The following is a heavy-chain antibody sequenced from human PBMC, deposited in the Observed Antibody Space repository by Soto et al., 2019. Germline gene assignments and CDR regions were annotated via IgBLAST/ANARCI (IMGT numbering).Heavy chain of an antibody. Sequence: GASVKVSCKASGYTFTSYYMHWVRQAPGQGLEWXGIXXPXXGXTXXXQXXXGRVTMTRDTSTSTVYMELSSLRSEDTAVYYCARDRSRQIRAGMDVWGQGTTVTASS. V-gene: IGHV1-46*01. J-gene: IGHJ6*02. CDR2: XXPXXGXT. D-gene: IGHD3-10*01. CDR1: GYTFTSYY. CDR3: ARDRSRQIRAGMDV.